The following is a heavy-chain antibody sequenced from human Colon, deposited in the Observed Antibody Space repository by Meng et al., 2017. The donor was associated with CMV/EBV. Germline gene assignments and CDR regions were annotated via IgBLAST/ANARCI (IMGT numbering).Heavy chain of an antibody. J-gene: IGHJ5*02. D-gene: IGHD3-10*01. V-gene: IGHV4-59*01. CDR2: IHYSGTS. Sequence: SETLSLTCSVSGASISSYWWSWIRQSPGKGLEWLGFIHYSGTSKYNPSLRSRLTLSVDTSKNLFSLRLTSVTAADTAIYCCVRDSYHYGSSLYNWFDPWGQGTLVTVSS. CDR3: VRDSYHYGSSLYNWFDP. CDR1: GASISSYW.